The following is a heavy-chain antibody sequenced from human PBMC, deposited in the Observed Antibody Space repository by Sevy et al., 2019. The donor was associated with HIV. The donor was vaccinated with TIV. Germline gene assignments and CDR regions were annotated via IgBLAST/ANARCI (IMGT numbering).Heavy chain of an antibody. D-gene: IGHD3-22*01. CDR1: GFTFSSYS. CDR2: ISSSSSYI. V-gene: IGHV3-21*04. J-gene: IGHJ5*02. CDR3: ARDASPPTYYYDCSGYPRAWFDP. Sequence: GGSLRLSCAASGFTFSSYSMNWVRQAPGKGLEWVSFISSSSSYIYYADSVKGRFTISRDNAKNSLYLQMNSLRTEDTAVYYYARDASPPTYYYDCSGYPRAWFDPWGQGTLVTVSS.